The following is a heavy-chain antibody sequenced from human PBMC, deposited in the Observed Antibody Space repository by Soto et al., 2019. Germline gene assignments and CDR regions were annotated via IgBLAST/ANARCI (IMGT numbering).Heavy chain of an antibody. CDR2: IDTDGGGT. V-gene: IGHV3-74*01. D-gene: IGHD4-17*01. J-gene: IGHJ4*02. CDR1: GFTFRSHR. Sequence: EVQLVESGGGLVEPGGSLRVSCAASGFTFRSHRIHWVRQAPGKGLEWVSRIDTDGGGTSYADSVKGRFTISTDNAENTVYLQMNGLRVDDRAVYYCATVFDVWGQGTLVTVSS. CDR3: ATVFDV.